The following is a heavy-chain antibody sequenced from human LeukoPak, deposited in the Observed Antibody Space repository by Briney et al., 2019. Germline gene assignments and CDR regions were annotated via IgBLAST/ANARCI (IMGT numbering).Heavy chain of an antibody. D-gene: IGHD6-6*01. CDR1: GGSFSGYY. V-gene: IGHV4-34*01. J-gene: IGHJ4*02. CDR3: ARGLRQLVRSWHY. Sequence: PSETLSLTCAVYGGSFSGYYWSWIRQPPGKGLEWIGEINHRGSTNYNPSLKSRVTIPVDTSKNQFSLKLSSVTAADTAVYYCARGLRQLVRSWHYWGQGTLVTVSS. CDR2: INHRGST.